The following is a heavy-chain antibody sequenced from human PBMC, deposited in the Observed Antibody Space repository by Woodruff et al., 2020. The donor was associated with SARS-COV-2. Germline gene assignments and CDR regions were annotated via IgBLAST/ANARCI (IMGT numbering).Heavy chain of an antibody. J-gene: IGHJ4*02. CDR3: ATGATGGYSYGWVGY. Sequence: KGLEWIGSIYYSGSTYYNPSLKSRVTISVDTSKNQFSLKLSSVTAADTAVYYCATGATGGYSYGWVGYWGQGTLVTVSS. CDR2: IYYSGST. D-gene: IGHD5-18*01. V-gene: IGHV4-39*01.